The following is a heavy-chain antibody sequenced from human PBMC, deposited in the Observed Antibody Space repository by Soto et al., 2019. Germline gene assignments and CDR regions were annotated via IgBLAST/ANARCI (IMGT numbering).Heavy chain of an antibody. J-gene: IGHJ4*02. CDR1: GFMFSSYT. V-gene: IGHV3-21*01. CDR3: ARAILKRVYVPDH. CDR2: ISKTSSTI. D-gene: IGHD3-3*01. Sequence: PGGSLRLSCAASGFMFSSYTMDWVRQAPGKGLEWVSSISKTSSTISYADSVKGRFTVSRDNARNSMSLQMDGLRVEDTAVYYCARAILKRVYVPDHWGQGTLVTVSS.